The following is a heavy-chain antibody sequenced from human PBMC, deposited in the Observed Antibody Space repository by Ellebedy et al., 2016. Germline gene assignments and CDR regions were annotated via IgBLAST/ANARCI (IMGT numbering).Heavy chain of an antibody. CDR1: GGSISRSTYY. Sequence: SETLSLTCTVSGGSISRSTYYWGWIRQPPGKGLEWIGSIYFSGSTYYNPSLKRRVTISVDTSKKQFSLRLSSVTAADTAAYYCARHQPSYGSGSYYTNYYGMDVWGQGTTVTVSS. CDR2: IYFSGST. V-gene: IGHV4-39*01. D-gene: IGHD3-10*01. CDR3: ARHQPSYGSGSYYTNYYGMDV. J-gene: IGHJ6*02.